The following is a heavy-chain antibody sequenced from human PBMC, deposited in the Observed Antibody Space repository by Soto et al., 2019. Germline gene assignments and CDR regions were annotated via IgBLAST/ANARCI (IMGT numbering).Heavy chain of an antibody. D-gene: IGHD3-16*01. CDR1: GFTFSSYA. Sequence: PWGSLRLSCASSGFTFSSYAMSWVRQAPGKGLEWVSAISGSCGSTYYADSVKGRFTISRDNSKNTLYLQMNSLRAEDTAVYYCAREGSLANPNYIDYWGQGTPVTVSS. CDR3: AREGSLANPNYIDY. CDR2: ISGSCGST. J-gene: IGHJ4*02. V-gene: IGHV3-23*01.